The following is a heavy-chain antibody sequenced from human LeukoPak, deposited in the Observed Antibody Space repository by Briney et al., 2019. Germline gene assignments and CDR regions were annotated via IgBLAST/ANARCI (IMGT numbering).Heavy chain of an antibody. J-gene: IGHJ4*02. CDR2: IYYSGST. D-gene: IGHD3-22*01. CDR1: GGSISSGDYY. Sequence: SQTLSLTCTVSGGSISSGDYYWSWIRQPPGKGLEWIGYIYYSGSTYYNPSLKSRVTISVDTSKNQFSLKLSSVTAADTAVYYCARLWGDYYDSSGYSPDYWGQGTLVTVSA. V-gene: IGHV4-30-4*08. CDR3: ARLWGDYYDSSGYSPDY.